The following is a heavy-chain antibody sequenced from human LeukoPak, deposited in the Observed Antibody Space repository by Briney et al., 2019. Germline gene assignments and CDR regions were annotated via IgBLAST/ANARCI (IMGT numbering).Heavy chain of an antibody. CDR3: ARVFELGMNAVDI. V-gene: IGHV4-4*02. Sequence: SGTMSLTCTISRGSITNRNWGGWVRQPPGKGLEWIGEIYHTGITKYSPSLKSRATISVDKSKNQFSLNVTTVSAADTAIYYCARVFELGMNAVDIWGQGTMVTVSS. J-gene: IGHJ3*02. CDR1: RGSITNRNW. CDR2: IYHTGIT. D-gene: IGHD7-27*01.